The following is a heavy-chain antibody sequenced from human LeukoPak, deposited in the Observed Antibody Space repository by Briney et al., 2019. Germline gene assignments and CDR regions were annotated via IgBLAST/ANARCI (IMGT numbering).Heavy chain of an antibody. J-gene: IGHJ4*02. CDR3: ARDRWIQLRYYFDY. CDR2: INPNSGGT. D-gene: IGHD5-18*01. CDR1: GYTFTGYY. Sequence: ASVKVSCKASGYTFTGYYMHWVRQAPGQGLEWMGWINPNSGGTNYAQKFQDRVTMTRDTSISTAYMELSRLRSDDTAVYYCARDRWIQLRYYFDYWGQGTLVTVSS. V-gene: IGHV1-2*02.